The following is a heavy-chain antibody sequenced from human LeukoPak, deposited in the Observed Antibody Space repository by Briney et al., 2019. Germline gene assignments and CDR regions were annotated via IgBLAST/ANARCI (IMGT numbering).Heavy chain of an antibody. V-gene: IGHV4-34*01. D-gene: IGHD3-22*01. CDR1: GGSFSGYY. J-gene: IGHJ6*02. CDR3: ARDGAPTTYYYDSSNYGMDV. Sequence: KPSETLSLTCAVYGGSFSGYYWSWIRQPPGKGLEWIGEINHSGSTNYNPSLKSRVTISVDTSKNQFSLKLSSVTAADTAVYYCARDGAPTTYYYDSSNYGMDVWGQGTTVTVSS. CDR2: INHSGST.